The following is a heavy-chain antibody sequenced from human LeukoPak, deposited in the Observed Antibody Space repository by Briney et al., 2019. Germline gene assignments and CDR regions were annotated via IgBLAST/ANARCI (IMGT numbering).Heavy chain of an antibody. D-gene: IGHD6-19*01. J-gene: IGHJ5*01. CDR1: GFACSVYA. V-gene: IGHV3-23*01. CDR2: INANSGTT. Sequence: GGSLRLSCTASGFACSVYAMSWLRQPPGKGLEWVSTINANSGTTSYAASVRGRFTISRDNSKNTLYLQLNTLRADDTATYYCAKPISGGLAVTADWFHPWGQGTLVVVSS. CDR3: AKPISGGLAVTADWFHP.